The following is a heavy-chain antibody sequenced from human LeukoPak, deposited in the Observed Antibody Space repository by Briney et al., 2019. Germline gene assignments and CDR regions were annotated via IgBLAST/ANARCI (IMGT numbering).Heavy chain of an antibody. J-gene: IGHJ6*03. CDR3: ARGLCSSTSCFGYYYYMDV. Sequence: GSSVKVSCKAFGGTFSSYAISWVRQAPGQGLEWMGGIIPIFGTANYAQKFQGRVTITTDESTSTAYMELSSLRSEDTAVYYCARGLCSSTSCFGYYYYMDVWGKGTTVTVSS. CDR1: GGTFSSYA. D-gene: IGHD2-2*01. CDR2: IIPIFGTA. V-gene: IGHV1-69*05.